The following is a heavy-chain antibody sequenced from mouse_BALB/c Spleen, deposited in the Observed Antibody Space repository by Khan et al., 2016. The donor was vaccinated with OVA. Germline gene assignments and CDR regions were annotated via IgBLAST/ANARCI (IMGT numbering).Heavy chain of an antibody. CDR3: ARDYWFTY. CDR1: GFTFSNYA. J-gene: IGHJ3*01. Sequence: EVQLVESGGGLVKPGGSLKLSCAASGFTFSNYAMSCVRQTPEKRLEWVASISSGGSTYYPDSVKGRFTISRDNDRNILYLQMSSLRSEDTAMYYCARDYWFTYWGQGTLVTVSA. CDR2: ISSGGST. V-gene: IGHV5-6-5*01.